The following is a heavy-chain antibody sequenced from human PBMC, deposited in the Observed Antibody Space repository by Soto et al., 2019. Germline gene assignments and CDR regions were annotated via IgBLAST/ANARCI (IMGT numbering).Heavy chain of an antibody. Sequence: GGSLRLSCAASGFTFISYAMHWVLQAPCKGLEWVAVISYDGSNKYYADSVKGRFTISRDNSKNTLYLQMNSLRAEDTAVYYCARERIQLEYGKAGSGQGTTDPVAS. D-gene: IGHD5-18*01. J-gene: IGHJ6*02. CDR2: ISYDGSNK. CDR1: GFTFISYA. V-gene: IGHV3-30-3*01. CDR3: ARERIQLEYGKAG.